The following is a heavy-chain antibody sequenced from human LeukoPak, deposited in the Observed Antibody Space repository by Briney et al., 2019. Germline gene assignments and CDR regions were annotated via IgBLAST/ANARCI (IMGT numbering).Heavy chain of an antibody. V-gene: IGHV3-7*01. D-gene: IGHD1-1*01. J-gene: IGHJ4*02. Sequence: PGGSLRLSCAATGFTFSNYWMTWVRQAPGKGLEWVASIKQDGSEKFYVDSVKGRFTISRDNARNSLYLQMNSLRAEDTATYYCARLSTTGAGDDYWGQGPLVTVSS. CDR1: GFTFSNYW. CDR2: IKQDGSEK. CDR3: ARLSTTGAGDDY.